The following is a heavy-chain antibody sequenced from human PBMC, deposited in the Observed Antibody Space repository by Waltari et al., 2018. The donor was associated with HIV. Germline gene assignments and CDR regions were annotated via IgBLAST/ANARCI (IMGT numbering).Heavy chain of an antibody. D-gene: IGHD5-18*01. V-gene: IGHV1-3*01. CDR3: ATSGYSYGYGNDAFDI. Sequence: QVQLVQSGAEVKKPGASVKVSCKASGYTFTSYAMHWVRQAPGQRLEWMGWINAGNGNTKYSQKFQGRVTITRDTSASTAYMELSSLRSEDTAVYYCATSGYSYGYGNDAFDIWGQGTMVTVSS. J-gene: IGHJ3*02. CDR2: INAGNGNT. CDR1: GYTFTSYA.